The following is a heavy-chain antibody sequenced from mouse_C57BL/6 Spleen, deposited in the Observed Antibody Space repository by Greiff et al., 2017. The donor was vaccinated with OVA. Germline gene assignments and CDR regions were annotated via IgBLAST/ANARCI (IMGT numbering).Heavy chain of an antibody. J-gene: IGHJ4*01. D-gene: IGHD2-4*01. CDR1: GYTFTRYW. CDR2: IDPSDSYN. CDR3: ARGDYDYPYARDY. Sequence: QVQLQQPGAELVMPGASVKLSCKASGYTFTRYWMHWVKQRPGQGLEWIGEIDPSDSYNNYNQKFKGKSTFTVDKSSSTAYMQLSSLTSEDSAVYYGARGDYDYPYARDYWGQGTSVTVSS. V-gene: IGHV1-69*01.